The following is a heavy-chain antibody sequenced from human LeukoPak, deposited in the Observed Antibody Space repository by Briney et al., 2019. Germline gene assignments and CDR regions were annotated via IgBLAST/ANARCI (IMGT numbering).Heavy chain of an antibody. CDR1: GFTFSSYW. CDR2: IKQDGSEK. J-gene: IGHJ3*02. CDR3: ARDPLVVVGATGSYDI. V-gene: IGHV3-7*01. D-gene: IGHD2-15*01. Sequence: GGSLRLSCAVSGFTFSSYWMSWVRQAPGKGLEWVANIKQDGSEKYYVDSVKGRFTIPRDNAKNSLYLQMNSLRAEDTAVYYCARDPLVVVGATGSYDIWGQGTMVTVSS.